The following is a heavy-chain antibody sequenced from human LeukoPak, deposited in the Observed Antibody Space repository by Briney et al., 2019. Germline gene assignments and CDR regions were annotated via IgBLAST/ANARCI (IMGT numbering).Heavy chain of an antibody. Sequence: GGSLRLSCVASGFTFSLYEMNWVRQAPGKGLEWVSYISNSGGTIYYADSVKGRFTISRDNAKSSLYLQMNSLRAEDTAVYYCARDSRYSFDYWGQGILVTVSS. CDR3: ARDSRYSFDY. D-gene: IGHD5-18*01. CDR1: GFTFSLYE. V-gene: IGHV3-48*03. CDR2: ISNSGGTI. J-gene: IGHJ4*02.